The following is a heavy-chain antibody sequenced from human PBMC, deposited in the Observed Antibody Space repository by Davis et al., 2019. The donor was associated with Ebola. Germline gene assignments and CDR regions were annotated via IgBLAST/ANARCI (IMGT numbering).Heavy chain of an antibody. CDR3: ARLDDGIVGVANWCDP. J-gene: IGHJ5*02. CDR1: GFTFSSYS. CDR2: ISSSSSYI. D-gene: IGHD1-26*01. Sequence: GESLKISCAASGFTFSSYSMNWVRQAPGKGLEWVSSISSSSSYIYYADSVKGRFTISRDNPKNSLYLQMNSLRAEDTAGYYCARLDDGIVGVANWCDPWGQGTLVTVSS. V-gene: IGHV3-21*01.